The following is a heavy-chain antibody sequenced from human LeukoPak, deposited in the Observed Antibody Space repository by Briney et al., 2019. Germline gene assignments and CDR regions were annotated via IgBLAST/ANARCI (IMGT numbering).Heavy chain of an antibody. CDR3: ARASAMGGVDY. J-gene: IGHJ4*02. D-gene: IGHD5-18*01. V-gene: IGHV4-59*01. CDR1: GGSISSYY. CDR2: IYYSGST. Sequence: SETLSLTCAVYGGSISSYYWSWIRQPPGKGLEWIGYIYYSGSTNYNPSLKSRVTISVDTSKNQFSLKLSSVTAADTAVYYCARASAMGGVDYWGQGTLVTVSS.